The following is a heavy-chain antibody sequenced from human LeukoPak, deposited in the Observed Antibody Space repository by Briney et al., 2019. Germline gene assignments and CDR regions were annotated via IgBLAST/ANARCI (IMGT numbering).Heavy chain of an antibody. CDR3: ARVADYYVSGHFDY. J-gene: IGHJ4*02. CDR2: IYSGGNT. CDR1: GFTVSGNY. Sequence: GGSLRLSCAASGFTVSGNYMIWVRQTPGKRLEWVSLIYSGGNTYYTDSVKGRFTISRDNSENTLYLQMNSLRTEDTAVYYCARVADYYVSGHFDYWGQGTLVTASS. V-gene: IGHV3-53*01. D-gene: IGHD3-10*01.